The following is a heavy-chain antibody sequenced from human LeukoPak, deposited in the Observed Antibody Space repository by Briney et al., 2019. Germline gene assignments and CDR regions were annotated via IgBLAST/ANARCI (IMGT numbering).Heavy chain of an antibody. D-gene: IGHD3-22*01. J-gene: IGHJ3*02. V-gene: IGHV3-30*18. CDR2: ISYDGSNK. Sequence: GGSLRLSCAASGFTFSSYAMHWVRQAPGKGLEWVAVISYDGSNKYYADSVRGRFTISRDNSKNTLYLQMNSLRAEDTAVYYCAKFTTTDAFDIWGQGTMVTVSS. CDR3: AKFTTTDAFDI. CDR1: GFTFSSYA.